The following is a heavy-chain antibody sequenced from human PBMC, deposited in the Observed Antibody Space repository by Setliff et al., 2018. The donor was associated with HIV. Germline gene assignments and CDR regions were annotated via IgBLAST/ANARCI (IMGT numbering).Heavy chain of an antibody. V-gene: IGHV3-30*02. Sequence: PGGSRRLSCAASGFTFSNYGMNGVRQAPGKGLEWVAFIRLDGYNKYYADSVKGRFTISRDHSKNTLYLQMNSLGADDRAVYYCAKVRLMFLDDAFDIWGQGTMVTVSS. D-gene: IGHD5-12*01. CDR2: IRLDGYNK. CDR1: GFTFSNYG. CDR3: AKVRLMFLDDAFDI. J-gene: IGHJ3*02.